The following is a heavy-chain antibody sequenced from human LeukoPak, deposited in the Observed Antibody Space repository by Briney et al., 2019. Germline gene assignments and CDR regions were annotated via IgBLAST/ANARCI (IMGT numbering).Heavy chain of an antibody. J-gene: IGHJ4*02. CDR2: IYYSGST. Sequence: SETLSLTCTVSGGSISSSSYYWVWTRPPPGKGLEWIGSIYYSGSTYYNPSLKSRVTMSVDTSKNQFSLKLSSVTAADTAVYYCARSYSSSWYSPFDYWGQGTLVTVSS. CDR1: GGSISSSSYY. CDR3: ARSYSSSWYSPFDY. V-gene: IGHV4-39*01. D-gene: IGHD6-13*01.